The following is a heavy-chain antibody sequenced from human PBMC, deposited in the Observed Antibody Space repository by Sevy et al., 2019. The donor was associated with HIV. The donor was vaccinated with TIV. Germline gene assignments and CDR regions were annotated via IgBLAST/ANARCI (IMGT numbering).Heavy chain of an antibody. V-gene: IGHV4-4*02. CDR1: GDSIISSRW. J-gene: IGHJ4*02. D-gene: IGHD6-25*01. CDR3: AAAAGTDILGYYFDS. CDR2: MYHRGTT. Sequence: SETLSLTCTVSGDSIISSRWWSWFRQSPGKGLEWIGDMYHRGTTNYSPSLKNRVIMSVDKSKNQFSLKLTSWTAADTAVYYCAAAAGTDILGYYFDSWGQGIPVTVSS.